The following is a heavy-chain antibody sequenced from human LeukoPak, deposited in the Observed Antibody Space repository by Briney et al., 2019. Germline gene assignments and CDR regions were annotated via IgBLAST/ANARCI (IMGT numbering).Heavy chain of an antibody. V-gene: IGHV3-30*18. CDR2: ISYDGSNK. CDR3: AKEGRYGAFYYYYYMDV. D-gene: IGHD4-17*01. J-gene: IGHJ6*03. CDR1: GFTFSSYG. Sequence: PGGSLRLSCAASGFTFSSYGMHWVRQAPGKGLEWVAVISYDGSNKYYADSVKGRFTISRDNSKNTLYLQMNSLRAEDTAVYYCAKEGRYGAFYYYYYMDVWGKGTTVTVSS.